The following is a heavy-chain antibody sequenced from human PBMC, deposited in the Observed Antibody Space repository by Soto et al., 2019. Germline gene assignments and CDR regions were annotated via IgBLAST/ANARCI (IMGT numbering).Heavy chain of an antibody. J-gene: IGHJ6*02. CDR1: RFTFSSYS. D-gene: IGHD6-13*01. CDR3: ARVPRTRYSSSWPEGYYYYYGMDV. Sequence: GSLRLSCAASRFTFSSYSINWVRQAPGKGLEWVSSISSSSSYIYYADSVKGRFTISRDNAKNSLYLQRNSLRAEDTAVYYCARVPRTRYSSSWPEGYYYYYGMDVWGQRTTVTVSS. V-gene: IGHV3-21*01. CDR2: ISSSSSYI.